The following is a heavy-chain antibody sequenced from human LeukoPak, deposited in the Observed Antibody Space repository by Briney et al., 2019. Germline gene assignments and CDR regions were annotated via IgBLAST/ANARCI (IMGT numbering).Heavy chain of an antibody. Sequence: PGGSLRLSCEASGFTFSRYWMGWVRQAPGKGLEWVANISPEGSDTTYVDSVKGRFTISRDNAKESMILQMNSLRAEETAVYHCVRWGVDAGMDYWGQGTLVTVSS. J-gene: IGHJ4*02. CDR1: GFTFSRYW. CDR2: ISPEGSDT. V-gene: IGHV3-7*01. CDR3: VRWGVDAGMDY. D-gene: IGHD3-10*01.